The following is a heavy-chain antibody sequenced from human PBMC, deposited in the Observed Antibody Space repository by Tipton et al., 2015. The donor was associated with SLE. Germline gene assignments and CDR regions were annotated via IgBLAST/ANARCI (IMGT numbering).Heavy chain of an antibody. D-gene: IGHD2-15*01. J-gene: IGHJ4*02. CDR3: TARTSSGPRLFDY. Sequence: SLRLSCVASESTFNGSALHWVRQASGKGLELVGRIRSRNSNYETTFAASGNGRFTISRDDSKNTAYLQMTSLKIEDSAVYYCTARTSSGPRLFDYWGQGTLVTVSS. CDR2: IRSRNSNYET. CDR1: ESTFNGSA. V-gene: IGHV3-73*01.